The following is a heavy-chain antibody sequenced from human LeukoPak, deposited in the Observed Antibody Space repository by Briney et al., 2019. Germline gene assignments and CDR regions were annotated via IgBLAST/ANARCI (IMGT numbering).Heavy chain of an antibody. D-gene: IGHD3-22*01. CDR2: IRGSGGKT. CDR3: AKDYYDSSIFSAPHLFAC. Sequence: GGSLRLSCAASGFTFSSHAMTWVRQASGKGLEWVSSIRGSGGKTYYADSVKGRFTISRDNFQNTLYLQMNSLRAEDTAVYYCAKDYYDSSIFSAPHLFACWGQGTLVTVSS. J-gene: IGHJ4*02. V-gene: IGHV3-23*01. CDR1: GFTFSSHA.